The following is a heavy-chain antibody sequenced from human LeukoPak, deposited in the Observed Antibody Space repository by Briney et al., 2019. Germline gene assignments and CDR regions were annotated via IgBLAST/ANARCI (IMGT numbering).Heavy chain of an antibody. J-gene: IGHJ4*02. CDR3: ARENLAAAADY. CDR1: GFTFSAYW. CDR2: IRGDGSMT. D-gene: IGHD6-25*01. V-gene: IGHV3-74*01. Sequence: GGSLRLSCAVSGFTFSAYWMHWVRQAPGKGLVWVSRIRGDGSMTNYADSVKGRFTISRDNAKNTLYLQMNSLRLEDTAVYYCARENLAAAADYWGQGTVVTVSS.